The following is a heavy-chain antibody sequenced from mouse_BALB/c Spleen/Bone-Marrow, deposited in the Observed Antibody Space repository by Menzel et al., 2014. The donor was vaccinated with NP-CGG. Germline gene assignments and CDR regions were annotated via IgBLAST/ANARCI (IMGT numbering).Heavy chain of an antibody. J-gene: IGHJ4*01. CDR3: ARWEYYAMDY. CDR2: IDPANGNT. D-gene: IGHD4-1*01. V-gene: IGHV14-3*02. CDR1: GFNIKDTY. Sequence: EVQLQQSGAERVMPGASVKLSCTASGFNIKDTYMHWVKQRPEQGLEWIGRIDPANGNTKYDPKFQGKATITADTASNTAYLQLSSLTSEHTAVYYCARWEYYAMDYWGQGTSVTVSS.